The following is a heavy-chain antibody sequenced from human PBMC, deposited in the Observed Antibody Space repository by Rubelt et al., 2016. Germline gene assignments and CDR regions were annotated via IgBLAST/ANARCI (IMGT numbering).Heavy chain of an antibody. V-gene: IGHV4-34*01. Sequence: QVQLQQWGAGLLKPSETLSLTCAVYGGSFSGYYWSWIRQPPGKGLEWIGEINHSGSTNYNPSLKSRVTISVDTSKNQFSLKLSSVTAAATAGYYGARVGGGWFLDPWGRGTLVTVSS. J-gene: IGHJ5*02. CDR2: INHSGST. CDR3: ARVGGGWFLDP. CDR1: GGSFSGYY. D-gene: IGHD6-19*01.